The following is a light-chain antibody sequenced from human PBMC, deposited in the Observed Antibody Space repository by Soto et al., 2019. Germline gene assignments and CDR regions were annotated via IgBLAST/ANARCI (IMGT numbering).Light chain of an antibody. V-gene: IGLV2-23*01. Sequence: QSALTQPASVSGSPGQLITISCTGTSSDVGSYNLVSWYQQHPGKAPKLMIYEGSKRPSGVSNRFSGSKSGNTASLTISGLQAEDEADYYCCSYAGSSTWVVFGGGTKVTVL. CDR2: EGS. CDR1: SSDVGSYNL. J-gene: IGLJ2*01. CDR3: CSYAGSSTWVV.